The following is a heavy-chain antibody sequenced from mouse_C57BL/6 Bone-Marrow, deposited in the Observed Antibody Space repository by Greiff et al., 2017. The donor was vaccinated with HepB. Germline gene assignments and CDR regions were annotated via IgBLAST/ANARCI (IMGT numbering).Heavy chain of an antibody. Sequence: EVQLMESGGDLVKPGGSLKLSCAASGFTFSSYGMSWVRQTPDKRLEWVATISSGGSYTYYPDSVKGRFTISRDNAKNNLYLQMSSLKSEDTAMYYCARHGYDGAWFAYWGQGTLVTVSA. V-gene: IGHV5-6*01. CDR1: GFTFSSYG. CDR3: ARHGYDGAWFAY. D-gene: IGHD2-2*01. CDR2: ISSGGSYT. J-gene: IGHJ3*01.